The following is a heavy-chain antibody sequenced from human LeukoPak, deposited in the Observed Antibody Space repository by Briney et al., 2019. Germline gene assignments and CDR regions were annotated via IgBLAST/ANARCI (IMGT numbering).Heavy chain of an antibody. CDR1: GGSISSYD. CDR2: IYYSGGT. V-gene: IGHV4-59*12. D-gene: IGHD3-10*01. Sequence: SGTLCLTCTVSGGSISSYDWSWIRQPPGKGLEWVGYIYYSGGTNYNPSLKDRVTISVDTSKNKFSLKLSSVTAADTAVDYCARWPYDYGSYYYYYYMDVWGKGTTVTISS. J-gene: IGHJ6*03. CDR3: ARWPYDYGSYYYYYYMDV.